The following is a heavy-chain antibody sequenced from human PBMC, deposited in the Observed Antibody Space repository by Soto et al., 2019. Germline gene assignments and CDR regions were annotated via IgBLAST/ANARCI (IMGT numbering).Heavy chain of an antibody. CDR2: INPSGGST. D-gene: IGHD6-6*01. J-gene: IGHJ4*02. Sequence: ASVKVSCKASGYTFTSYYMHWVRQAPGQGLEWMGIINPSGGSTSYAQKFQGRVTMTRETSTRTVYMELSSLRSEDTAVYYCARSFRGSSGFGFFDYWGQGTLVTVSS. V-gene: IGHV1-46*01. CDR1: GYTFTSYY. CDR3: ARSFRGSSGFGFFDY.